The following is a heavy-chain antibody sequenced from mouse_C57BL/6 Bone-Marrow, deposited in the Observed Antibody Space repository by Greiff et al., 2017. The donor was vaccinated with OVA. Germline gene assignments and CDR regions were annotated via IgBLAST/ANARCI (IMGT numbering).Heavy chain of an antibody. Sequence: EVKLQESGGGLVQPGGSLKLSCAASGFTFSDYGMAWVRQAPRKGPEWVAFISNLAYSIYYADTVTGRFTISRENAKNTLYLEMSSLRSEDTAMYYCARLEGAAYWGQGTLVTVSA. CDR3: ARLEGAAY. CDR1: GFTFSDYG. CDR2: ISNLAYSI. V-gene: IGHV5-15*01. J-gene: IGHJ3*01.